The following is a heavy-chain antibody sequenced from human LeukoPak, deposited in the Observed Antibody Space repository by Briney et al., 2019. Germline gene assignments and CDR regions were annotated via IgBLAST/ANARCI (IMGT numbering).Heavy chain of an antibody. V-gene: IGHV3-9*01. D-gene: IGHD1-1*01. J-gene: IGHJ4*02. CDR3: AKDEGGVNDPLDY. CDR1: GFTFDDYA. Sequence: GGSLRLSCAASGFTFDDYAMHWVRQAPGKGLEWVSGISWNSGRIGYADSVKGRFTISRDNAKNSLYLQMNSLRAEDTALYYCAKDEGGVNDPLDYWGQGTLVTVSS. CDR2: ISWNSGRI.